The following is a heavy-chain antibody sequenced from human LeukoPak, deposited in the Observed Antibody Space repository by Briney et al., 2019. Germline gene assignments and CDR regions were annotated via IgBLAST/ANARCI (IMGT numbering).Heavy chain of an antibody. J-gene: IGHJ5*02. CDR1: GGSLSGYY. D-gene: IGHD2-2*01. V-gene: IGHV4-34*01. CDR2: INHSGST. Sequence: SETLSLTCAVYGGSLSGYYWSWIRQPPGKGLEWIGEINHSGSTNYNPSLKSRVTISVDTSKNQFSLKLSSVTAADTAVYYCARGRGPAARGPYNWFDPWGQGTLVTVSS. CDR3: ARGRGPAARGPYNWFDP.